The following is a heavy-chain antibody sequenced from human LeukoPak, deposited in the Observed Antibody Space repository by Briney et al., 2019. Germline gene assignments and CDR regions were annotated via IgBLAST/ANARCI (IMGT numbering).Heavy chain of an antibody. V-gene: IGHV3-48*04. J-gene: IGHJ4*02. CDR2: ISSSGSGSII. D-gene: IGHD3-10*01. Sequence: GGSLRLSCAASGLTITSYTMNWVRQAPGKGLEWVSFISSSGSGSIIYYADSVKGRFTISRDNAKNSLYLQMNSLRAEDTAVYYCASYYYGSGTSLGYWGQGTLVTVSS. CDR3: ASYYYGSGTSLGY. CDR1: GLTITSYT.